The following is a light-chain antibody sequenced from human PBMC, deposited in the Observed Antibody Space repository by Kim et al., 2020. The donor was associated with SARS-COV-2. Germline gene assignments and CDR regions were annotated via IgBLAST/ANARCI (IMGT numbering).Light chain of an antibody. V-gene: IGKV1-5*01. CDR3: QQYNSYPWT. CDR1: QSISSW. Sequence: ASVGDRVTITCRASQSISSWLAWYQQKPGKAPKLLIYDASSLDSGVPSRFSGSGSGTEFTLTISSLQPDDFATYYCQQYNSYPWTFGQGTKVDIK. CDR2: DAS. J-gene: IGKJ1*01.